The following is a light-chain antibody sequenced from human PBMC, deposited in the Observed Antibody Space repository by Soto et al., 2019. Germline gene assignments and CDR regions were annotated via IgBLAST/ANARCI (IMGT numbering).Light chain of an antibody. J-gene: IGLJ1*01. Sequence: QSVLTQPASVSGSPGQSITISCSGTSSDIGTYDHVAWFQQFPGKTPKLMIYSVSNRPSGVSYRFSGSKSGNTASLTISGLQAEDEADYYCFSYAGNSLNYVFGTGTKVTVL. CDR2: SVS. V-gene: IGLV2-23*02. CDR1: SSDIGTYDH. CDR3: FSYAGNSLNYV.